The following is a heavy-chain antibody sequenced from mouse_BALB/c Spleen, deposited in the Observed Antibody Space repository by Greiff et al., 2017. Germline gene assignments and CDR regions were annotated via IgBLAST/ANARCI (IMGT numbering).Heavy chain of an antibody. Sequence: EVQRVESGPGLVKPSQSLSLTCTVTGYSITSDYAWNWIRQFPGNKLEWMGYISYSGSTSYNPSLKSRISITRDTSKNQFFLQLNSVTTEDTATYYCARRGDYDGNYFDYWGQGTTLTVSS. CDR3: ARRGDYDGNYFDY. D-gene: IGHD2-4*01. V-gene: IGHV3-2*02. CDR1: GYSITSDYA. J-gene: IGHJ2*01. CDR2: ISYSGST.